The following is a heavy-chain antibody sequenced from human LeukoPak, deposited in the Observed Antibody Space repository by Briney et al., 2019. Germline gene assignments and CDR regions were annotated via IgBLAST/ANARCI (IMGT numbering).Heavy chain of an antibody. Sequence: GGSLRLSCSVSGSIFRDFSMSWVHQAPGKGLEWVAKMNEYGSEIFYVDSVKGRFTISRDNGKNSLYLQMNRLRAEDTAVYYCARPRGCGSSRCNNFDYWGQGTLVTVSS. CDR3: ARPRGCGSSRCNNFDY. D-gene: IGHD2-2*01. CDR1: GSIFRDFS. V-gene: IGHV3-7*01. J-gene: IGHJ4*02. CDR2: MNEYGSEI.